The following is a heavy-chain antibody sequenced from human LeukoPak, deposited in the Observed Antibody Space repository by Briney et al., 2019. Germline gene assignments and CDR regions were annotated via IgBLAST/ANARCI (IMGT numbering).Heavy chain of an antibody. V-gene: IGHV3-48*02. CDR3: ATDQRYAFDY. J-gene: IGHJ4*02. CDR2: IRTTAEGAKYA. D-gene: IGHD3-9*01. CDR1: GFTFTDYP. Sequence: GGSLRLSCATSGFTFTDYPMNWARQAPGKGLEWISNIRTTAEGAKYAYYAGSVKGRVTISRDDGKNTLYLHTNSLRDDDTAVYYCATDQRYAFDYWGQGILVTVSS.